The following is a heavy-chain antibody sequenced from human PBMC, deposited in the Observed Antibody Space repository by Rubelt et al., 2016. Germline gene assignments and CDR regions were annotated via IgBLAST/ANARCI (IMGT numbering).Heavy chain of an antibody. CDR3: AKIPRCNYYKDV. J-gene: IGHJ6*03. Sequence: EVQLLESGGGLVQPGGSLRLSCAASGFTFSSYAMSWVRQAPGKGLEWVSAISGSGGSTYCADSVKGRFTSARDNSQNTLYLQMNSRGAEDKAVYYWAKIPRCNYYKDVWGKGTTVTVSS. CDR1: GFTFSSYA. D-gene: IGHD4/OR15-4a*01. CDR2: ISGSGGST. V-gene: IGHV3-23*01.